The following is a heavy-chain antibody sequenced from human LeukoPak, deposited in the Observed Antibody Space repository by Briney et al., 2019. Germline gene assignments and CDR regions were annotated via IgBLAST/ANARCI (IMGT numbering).Heavy chain of an antibody. CDR3: AKAYYDSSGYYNY. Sequence: GTSLRLSCATSGFTFSSYAFYWIRQAPGKGLEWLTLISYDGNDKYYADSVKGRFSISRDNSKSMVFLQMNSLRAEDTAVYYCAKAYYDSSGYYNYWGQGTLVTVSS. CDR2: ISYDGNDK. CDR1: GFTFSSYA. V-gene: IGHV3-30*04. D-gene: IGHD3-22*01. J-gene: IGHJ4*02.